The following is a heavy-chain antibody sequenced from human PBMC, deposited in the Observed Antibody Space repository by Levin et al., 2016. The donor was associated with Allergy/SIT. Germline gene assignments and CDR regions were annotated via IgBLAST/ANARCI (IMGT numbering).Heavy chain of an antibody. J-gene: IGHJ4*02. V-gene: IGHV3-21*01. CDR3: ARDGLGSTLLDY. Sequence: GESLKISCEASGFTFSDYSMNWVRQAPGKGLEWVAGTISSGTHTYYGDSVKGRFTLSRDNAKNSLYLDMNSLRAEDTGVYFCARDGLGSTLLDYWGQGTLVTVSS. CDR2: TISSGTHT. CDR1: GFTFSDYS. D-gene: IGHD1-26*01.